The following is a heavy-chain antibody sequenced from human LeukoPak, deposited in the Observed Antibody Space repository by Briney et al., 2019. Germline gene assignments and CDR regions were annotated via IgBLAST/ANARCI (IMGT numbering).Heavy chain of an antibody. D-gene: IGHD3-3*01. CDR2: IGTSGSTI. V-gene: IGHV3-48*03. Sequence: GGSLRLSCAASGFTFSSYEMTWVRQAPGKGLEWVSYIGTSGSTIYYADSVKGGFTISRDNAENSLYLQMNSLRAEDTAVYYCARVPYYAFWSGYTLDIWGQGTMVTVSS. J-gene: IGHJ3*02. CDR1: GFTFSSYE. CDR3: ARVPYYAFWSGYTLDI.